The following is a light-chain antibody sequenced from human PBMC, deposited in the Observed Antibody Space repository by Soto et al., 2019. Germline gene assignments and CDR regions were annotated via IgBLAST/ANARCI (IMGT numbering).Light chain of an antibody. CDR2: GAS. CDR3: QQYGSPPVT. J-gene: IGKJ1*01. Sequence: EIVLTQSPGTLSLSPGERATLSCRASQSVSSSYLAWYQQKPGQAPRLLIYGASSRATGIPDRFSGSGSGTDVTLTISRLEPEDFAVYYCQQYGSPPVTFGQGTKVEIK. V-gene: IGKV3-20*01. CDR1: QSVSSSY.